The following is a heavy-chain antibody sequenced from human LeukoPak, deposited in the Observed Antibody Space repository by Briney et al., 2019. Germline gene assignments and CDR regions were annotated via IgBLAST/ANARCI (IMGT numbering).Heavy chain of an antibody. V-gene: IGHV4-39*07. J-gene: IGHJ4*02. Sequence: SETLSLTCTVSGDSMSSSSYYRGWIRQPPGKGLEWIGEINHSGSTNYNPSLKSRVTISIDTSKNQFSLKLSSVTAADTAVYYCARDGNYYDSSGYYDLIFDYWGQGTLVTVSS. D-gene: IGHD3-22*01. CDR2: INHSGST. CDR3: ARDGNYYDSSGYYDLIFDY. CDR1: GDSMSSSSYY.